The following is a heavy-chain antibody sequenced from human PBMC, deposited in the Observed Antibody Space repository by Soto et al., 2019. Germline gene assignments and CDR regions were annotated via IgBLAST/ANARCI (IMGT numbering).Heavy chain of an antibody. Sequence: SETLSLTCTVSGGSISSGGYYWSWIRQHPGKGLEWIGYIYHSGSTYYNPSLKSRVTISVDTSKNQFSLKVSSVTAADTAVYYCARLGEYYQSLDPWGPGTLVTVSS. D-gene: IGHD2-2*01. CDR2: IYHSGST. CDR3: ARLGEYYQSLDP. CDR1: GGSISSGGYY. J-gene: IGHJ5*02. V-gene: IGHV4-31*03.